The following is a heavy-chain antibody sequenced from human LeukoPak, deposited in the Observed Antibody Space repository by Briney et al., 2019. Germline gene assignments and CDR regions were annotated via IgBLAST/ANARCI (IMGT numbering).Heavy chain of an antibody. CDR3: ARGYDYGSGSLQYYFGLDV. CDR1: GFTFSTYG. Sequence: GGSLRLSCAASGFTFSTYGMHWVRQAPGKGLEWVAFISYDGSNKYYADSVKGRFTISRDNSKNTLYLQLNSLRAEDTAVYYCARGYDYGSGSLQYYFGLDVWGQGTMVTVSS. V-gene: IGHV3-30*03. J-gene: IGHJ6*02. CDR2: ISYDGSNK. D-gene: IGHD3-10*01.